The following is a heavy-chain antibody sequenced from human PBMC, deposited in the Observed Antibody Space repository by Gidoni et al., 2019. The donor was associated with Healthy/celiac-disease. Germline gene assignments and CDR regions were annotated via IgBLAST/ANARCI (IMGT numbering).Heavy chain of an antibody. D-gene: IGHD6-19*01. J-gene: IGHJ4*02. CDR1: GFTFSSYA. CDR3: VRVVFQAVADY. Sequence: EVQLLESGGGLVQPGGSRRLSCAASGFTFSSYAMSWVRQAPGKGLECVSAISGSGGSTYYADSVKGRFTISRDNSKNTLYLQMNSLRAEDTSVYYCVRVVFQAVADYWGQGTLVTVSS. V-gene: IGHV3-23*01. CDR2: ISGSGGST.